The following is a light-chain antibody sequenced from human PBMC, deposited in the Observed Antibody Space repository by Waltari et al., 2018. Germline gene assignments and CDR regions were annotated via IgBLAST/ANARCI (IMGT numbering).Light chain of an antibody. CDR3: QQYMTNSWT. CDR1: QRLINW. J-gene: IGKJ1*01. Sequence: DIQMTQSPSTLSASVGDSVTIPCRASQRLINWLAWFQQKPGKAPKLLIYKASNLESGVPSRFSGSGSGTEFTLTISSLQPDDFATYYCQQYMTNSWTFGQGTRVEVK. V-gene: IGKV1-5*03. CDR2: KAS.